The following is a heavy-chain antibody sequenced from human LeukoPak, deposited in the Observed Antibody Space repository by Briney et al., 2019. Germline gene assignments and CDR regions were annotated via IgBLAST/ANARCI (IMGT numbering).Heavy chain of an antibody. J-gene: IGHJ4*02. D-gene: IGHD5-18*01. Sequence: GESLKISCKGSGYSLTNYWIGWVRQMPGKGPEWMGIIYPGDSDTRYSPSFQGQVTISADKSIGTAYLQWSSLRASDTAIYYCARSWVTGYGTVLDYWGQGTLVTVSS. CDR1: GYSLTNYW. CDR3: ARSWVTGYGTVLDY. CDR2: IYPGDSDT. V-gene: IGHV5-51*01.